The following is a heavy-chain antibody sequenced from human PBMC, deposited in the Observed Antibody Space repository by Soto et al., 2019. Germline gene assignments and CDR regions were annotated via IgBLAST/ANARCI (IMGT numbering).Heavy chain of an antibody. Sequence: EVQLLESGGGLVQPGGSLRLSCAASGFTFSSYAMTWVRQGPGKGLEWVSGISGRGDSTYQADSVKGRFTISRDNSKNTLYLQMNSLRVEDTAIYYCAKEAPVRTLIAAMYWHFDYWGQGALVTVSS. CDR1: GFTFSSYA. CDR2: ISGRGDST. V-gene: IGHV3-23*01. J-gene: IGHJ4*02. D-gene: IGHD5-12*01. CDR3: AKEAPVRTLIAAMYWHFDY.